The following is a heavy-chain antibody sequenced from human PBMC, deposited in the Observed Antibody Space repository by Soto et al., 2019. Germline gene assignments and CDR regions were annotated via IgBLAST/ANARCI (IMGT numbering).Heavy chain of an antibody. CDR3: ARGNLGGFDL. Sequence: EVQLVESEGGLVQRGGSLRLSCAASGFTFNYYWMHWVRQAPGQGLMWVAHIQNDGSRTTYADSVKGRFTISIDNAKKTMYLQMNSLRAEDTAVYYCARGNLGGFDLWGQGTTVTVSS. CDR1: GFTFNYYW. J-gene: IGHJ3*01. CDR2: IQNDGSRT. V-gene: IGHV3-74*01. D-gene: IGHD4-4*01.